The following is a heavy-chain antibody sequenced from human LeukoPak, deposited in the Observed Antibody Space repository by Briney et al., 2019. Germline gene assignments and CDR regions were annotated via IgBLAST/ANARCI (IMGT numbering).Heavy chain of an antibody. Sequence: PGGSLSLSWAASGFTFSSYWMNWARQPPGKGLWWVSRIKSDGSTTSYADSVKGRFTISRDNAKNTLYLQMNSLRAEDTAVYYCARRSAAKDAFDIWGQGTMVTVSS. CDR2: IKSDGSTT. CDR3: ARRSAAKDAFDI. D-gene: IGHD6-25*01. CDR1: GFTFSSYW. V-gene: IGHV3-74*01. J-gene: IGHJ3*02.